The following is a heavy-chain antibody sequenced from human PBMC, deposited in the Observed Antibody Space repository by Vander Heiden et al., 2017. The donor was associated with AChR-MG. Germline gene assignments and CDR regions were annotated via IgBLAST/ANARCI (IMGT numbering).Heavy chain of an antibody. D-gene: IGHD6-19*01. CDR2: IVVGSGNT. Sequence: QMQLVQSGPEVNKRGTSEKVSCTASGFTLTSLAMQWVRQARGQRLEWIGWIVVGSGNTNYAQKFQERVTITRDMSTSTAYMELSSLRSEDTAVYYCAAVPYSSGSRAGAFDIWGQGTMVTVSS. V-gene: IGHV1-58*02. CDR3: AAVPYSSGSRAGAFDI. CDR1: GFTLTSLA. J-gene: IGHJ3*02.